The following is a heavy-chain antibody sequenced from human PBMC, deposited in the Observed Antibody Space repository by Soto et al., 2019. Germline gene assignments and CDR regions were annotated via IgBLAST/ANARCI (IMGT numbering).Heavy chain of an antibody. D-gene: IGHD3-9*01. CDR3: ARETTYDIFTAAYVNWLDH. V-gene: IGHV3-21*01. Sequence: EVQLVESGGGLVKPGGSLRLSCAASGFTFSSYNMNWVRQAPGKGLGWVSSISSSSTDIYYADSVKGRFTISRDTAKNSLYLQMTSLRAEHTAVYYCARETTYDIFTAAYVNWLDHWGQGTLVTVSS. J-gene: IGHJ5*02. CDR2: ISSSSTDI. CDR1: GFTFSSYN.